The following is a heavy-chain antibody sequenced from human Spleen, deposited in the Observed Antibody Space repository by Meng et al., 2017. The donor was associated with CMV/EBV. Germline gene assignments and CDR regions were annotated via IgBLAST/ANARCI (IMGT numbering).Heavy chain of an antibody. CDR1: GYTFSIYG. D-gene: IGHD2-2*01. V-gene: IGHV1-69*05. J-gene: IGHJ6*02. CDR2: IIPIFGTA. CDR3: ARDGADIVVVPAASAVGYYYYGMDV. Sequence: SVKVSCKASGYTFSIYGITWVRQARGQGLEWMGGIIPIFGTANYAQKFQGRVTITTDESTSTAYMELSSLRSEDTAVYYCARDGADIVVVPAASAVGYYYYGMDVWGQGTTVTVSS.